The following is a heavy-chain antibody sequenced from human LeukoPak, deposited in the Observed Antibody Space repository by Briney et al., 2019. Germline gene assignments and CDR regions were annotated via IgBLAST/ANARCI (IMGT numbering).Heavy chain of an antibody. CDR2: IYYSGST. Sequence: SDTLSLTCAVSGYSITSSNWWGWIRQPPGKGLEWIGYIYYSGSTSYNPSLKSRVTMSVDTSQNQFSLKLSSVTAVDTAVYYWARTKTGSSSYFDYWGQGTLVTVSS. D-gene: IGHD6-13*01. CDR3: ARTKTGSSSYFDY. V-gene: IGHV4-28*01. CDR1: GYSITSSNW. J-gene: IGHJ4*02.